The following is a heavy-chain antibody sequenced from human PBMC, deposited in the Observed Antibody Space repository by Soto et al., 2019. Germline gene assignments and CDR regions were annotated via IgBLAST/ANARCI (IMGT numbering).Heavy chain of an antibody. Sequence: SETLSLTCTVSGGSVSSGDHWWSWIRQPPGAGLEWIGYISDSGTTYSNPSLRSRVAISVDSSKNQFSLEMSSVTAADTAVYYCARRHGYKTSFDYWGQGTLVTVSS. CDR3: ARRHGYKTSFDY. CDR2: ISDSGTT. V-gene: IGHV4-30-4*01. D-gene: IGHD5-12*01. CDR1: GGSVSSGDHW. J-gene: IGHJ4*02.